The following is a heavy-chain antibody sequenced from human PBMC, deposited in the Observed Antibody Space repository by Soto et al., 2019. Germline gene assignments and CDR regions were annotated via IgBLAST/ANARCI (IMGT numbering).Heavy chain of an antibody. Sequence: QVQLVESGGGVVQPGGSLRLSCAASGFTFRHYGLHWVRQAPGKGLEWVAVIFFDGTKKYYADSVKGRITISRDNSNNTLYLQMDRLRAEDTAMYYCARRHDQLSYLDHWCQGTLVTVSS. CDR1: GFTFRHYG. J-gene: IGHJ4*02. CDR3: ARRHDQLSYLDH. V-gene: IGHV3-33*01. CDR2: IFFDGTKK. D-gene: IGHD1-1*01.